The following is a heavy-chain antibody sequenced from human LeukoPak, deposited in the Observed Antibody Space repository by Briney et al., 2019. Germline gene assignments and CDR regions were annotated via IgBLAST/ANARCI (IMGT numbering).Heavy chain of an antibody. CDR2: INHSGST. D-gene: IGHD2-2*02. CDR1: GGSFRGYY. CDR3: ARLVVPAAIYNWFDP. V-gene: IGHV4-34*01. Sequence: SETLSLTCAVYGGSFRGYYWSGIRQPPGKGLEWIGEINHSGSTNYNPSLKSRVTISVDTSKNQFSLKLSSVTAADTAVYYCARLVVPAAIYNWFDPWGQGTLVTVSS. J-gene: IGHJ5*02.